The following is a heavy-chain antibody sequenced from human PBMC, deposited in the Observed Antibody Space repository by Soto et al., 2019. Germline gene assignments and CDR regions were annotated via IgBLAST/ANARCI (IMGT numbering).Heavy chain of an antibody. J-gene: IGHJ2*01. CDR2: ISAYNGNT. CDR3: ARDYARGGHSGWYFYL. D-gene: IGHD3-10*01. V-gene: IGHV1-18*01. Sequence: QVQLVQSGAEVKKPGASVKVSCKASGYTFTSYGISWVRQAPGQGLEWMGWISAYNGNTNYAQKLQGRVTMTTDTSTSAAYMELRSLRADDTAGYYCARDYARGGHSGWYFYLWGRGTLVTVSS. CDR1: GYTFTSYG.